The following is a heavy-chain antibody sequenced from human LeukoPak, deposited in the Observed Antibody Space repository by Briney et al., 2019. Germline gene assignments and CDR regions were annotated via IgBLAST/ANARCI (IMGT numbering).Heavy chain of an antibody. CDR3: AKDRATIFDY. D-gene: IGHD3-3*01. J-gene: IGHJ4*02. Sequence: PGGSLRLSCAASGFTFSSYAMSWVRQAPGKGLEWVSGISGSGVSTYYADSVKGRFTISRDNSKNTLYLEMNSLRAEDTAVYHCAKDRATIFDYWGQGTLVTVSS. CDR2: ISGSGVST. CDR1: GFTFSSYA. V-gene: IGHV3-23*01.